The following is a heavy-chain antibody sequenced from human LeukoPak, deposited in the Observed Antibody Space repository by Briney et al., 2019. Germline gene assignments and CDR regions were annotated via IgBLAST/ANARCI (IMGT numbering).Heavy chain of an antibody. CDR3: ARGVISSSPTGPLSITMVRGQTPPQTVHYGMDV. CDR2: INHSGST. D-gene: IGHD3-10*01. Sequence: SETLSLTCAVYGGSFSGYYWSWIRQPPGKGLEWIGEINHSGSTNYNPSLKSRVTISVDTSKNQFSLKLSSVTAADTAVYYCARGVISSSPTGPLSITMVRGQTPPQTVHYGMDVWGQGTTVTVSS. CDR1: GGSFSGYY. V-gene: IGHV4-34*01. J-gene: IGHJ6*02.